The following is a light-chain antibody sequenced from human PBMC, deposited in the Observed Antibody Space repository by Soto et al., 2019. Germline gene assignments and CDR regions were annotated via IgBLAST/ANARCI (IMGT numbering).Light chain of an antibody. CDR3: MHGSSSMYT. V-gene: IGKV2-30*01. Sequence: DVAMTQSPLSLPVTLGQPASISCRSSQSLVYSDGNTYLSWFQQRPDQSPRRLIYKVSNRDSGVPDRFTGSGSGTDFTLRISRVEAEDVGVYYCMHGSSSMYTFGQGTKLEI. CDR2: KVS. J-gene: IGKJ2*01. CDR1: QSLVYSDGNTY.